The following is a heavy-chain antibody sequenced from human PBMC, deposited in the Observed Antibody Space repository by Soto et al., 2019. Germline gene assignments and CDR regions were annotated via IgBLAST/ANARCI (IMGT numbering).Heavy chain of an antibody. D-gene: IGHD3-10*01. CDR2: IYHGGST. Sequence: SETLSLTCAVSGGSISSGGYSWGWIRQPPGKGLEWIGYIYHGGSTYYNPSLKSRVTISVDRSKNQFSLKLSSVTAADTAVYYCARERKVTMVRGVIDYGMDVWGQGTTVTVSS. CDR1: GGSISSGGYS. CDR3: ARERKVTMVRGVIDYGMDV. V-gene: IGHV4-30-2*01. J-gene: IGHJ6*02.